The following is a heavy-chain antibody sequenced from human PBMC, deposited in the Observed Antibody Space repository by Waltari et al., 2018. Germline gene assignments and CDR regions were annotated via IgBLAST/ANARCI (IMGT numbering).Heavy chain of an antibody. D-gene: IGHD5-18*01. CDR1: GGTFSSYA. CDR2: ILPIFGTA. CDR3: AREMSQDTAMGTSAFDY. V-gene: IGHV1-69*18. J-gene: IGHJ4*02. Sequence: QVQLVQSGAEVKKPGTSVKVSCKASGGTFSSYAISWVRQAPGQGLEWMGRILPIFGTANYAQKFQVRVTITADESTSTAYMELSSLRSEDTAVYYCAREMSQDTAMGTSAFDYWGQGTLVTVSS.